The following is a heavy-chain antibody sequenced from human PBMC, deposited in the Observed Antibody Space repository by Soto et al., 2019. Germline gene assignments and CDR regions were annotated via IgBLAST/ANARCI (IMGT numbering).Heavy chain of an antibody. CDR1: GYTFSNYG. D-gene: IGHD3-22*01. J-gene: IGHJ4*02. V-gene: IGHV1-18*01. Sequence: QVQLMQSGAEVKKPGASVKVSCTASGYTFSNYGISWVRQAHGQGLEWRGWISAYNGNTNYAQKLQGRVTMTTDTSTSTAYMELRSLRSDDTAVYYCASVPFDTYYYDSSGYYYFDYWGQGTLVTVSS. CDR2: ISAYNGNT. CDR3: ASVPFDTYYYDSSGYYYFDY.